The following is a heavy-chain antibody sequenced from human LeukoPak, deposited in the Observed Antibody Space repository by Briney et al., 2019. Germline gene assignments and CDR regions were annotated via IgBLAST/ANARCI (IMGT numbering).Heavy chain of an antibody. J-gene: IGHJ4*02. CDR3: ARVGRWLQFLTWAFDY. D-gene: IGHD5-24*01. CDR1: GGSISSYY. V-gene: IGHV4-59*01. Sequence: SETLSLTCTVSGGSISSYYWSWIRQPPGKGLEWIGYIYYSGSTNYNPSLKSRVTISVDTSKNQFSLKLSSVTAADTAVYYCARVGRWLQFLTWAFDYWGQGTLVTVSS. CDR2: IYYSGST.